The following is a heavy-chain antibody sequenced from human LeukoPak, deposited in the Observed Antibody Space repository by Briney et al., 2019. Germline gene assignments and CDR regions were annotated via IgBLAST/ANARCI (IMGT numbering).Heavy chain of an antibody. Sequence: PGGSLRLSCAASEFTFSNYVMNWVRQAPGKGLEWVSSIRQSGDITYYADSVKGRFTISRDNSKNTLYLQMNSLRAEDTAVYYCAKGPSSSWSNWFDPWGQGTLVTVSS. D-gene: IGHD6-13*01. CDR3: AKGPSSSWSNWFDP. J-gene: IGHJ5*02. CDR1: EFTFSNYV. V-gene: IGHV3-23*01. CDR2: IRQSGDIT.